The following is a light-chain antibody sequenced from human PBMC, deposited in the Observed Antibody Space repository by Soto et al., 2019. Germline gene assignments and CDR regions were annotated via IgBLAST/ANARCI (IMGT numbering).Light chain of an antibody. CDR3: QQYADWPPLT. V-gene: IGKV3-11*01. CDR2: QTS. J-gene: IGKJ1*01. CDR1: QYINTR. Sequence: EIVLTQSPATLSSFPGDRVTLSCRASQYINTRLAWYQHRPGQAPRLLIYQTSIRAAGIPARFSASGSGTDFTLTISDVQPEDFALYYCQQYADWPPLTFGQGTKVDIK.